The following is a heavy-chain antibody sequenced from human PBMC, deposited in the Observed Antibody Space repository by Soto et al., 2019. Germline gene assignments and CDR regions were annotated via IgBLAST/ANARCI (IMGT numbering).Heavy chain of an antibody. J-gene: IGHJ4*02. D-gene: IGHD5-18*01. Sequence: QVQLQESGPGLVKPSETLSLTCSVSGGSVSSASYYWSWIRQPPGKGLEWIAYIYSGGNTNYNPSLKSRLTLSVDTSKNQFSLKLTSVTAADTAVYYCARQSRGDGYKRSIWGQGTLVTVSS. CDR2: IYSGGNT. V-gene: IGHV4-61*01. CDR3: ARQSRGDGYKRSI. CDR1: GGSVSSASYY.